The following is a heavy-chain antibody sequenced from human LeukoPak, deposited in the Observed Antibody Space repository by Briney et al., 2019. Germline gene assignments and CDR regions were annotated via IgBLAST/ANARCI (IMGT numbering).Heavy chain of an antibody. J-gene: IGHJ4*02. CDR3: ARGRAYFD. Sequence: SETLSLTCAVHGGSFSGYYWSWIRQPPGKGLEWIGEINHSGSTNYNPSLKSRVTVSLDTSKNQFSLKLSSATAADTAVYYCARGRAYFDWGQGTLVTVSS. CDR1: GGSFSGYY. CDR2: INHSGST. V-gene: IGHV4-34*01. D-gene: IGHD3-9*01.